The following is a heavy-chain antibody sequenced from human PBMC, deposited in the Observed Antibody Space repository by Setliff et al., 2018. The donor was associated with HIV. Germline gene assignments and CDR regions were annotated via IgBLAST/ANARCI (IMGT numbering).Heavy chain of an antibody. D-gene: IGHD2-2*01. CDR3: IPGGSSSIFFPH. V-gene: IGHV1-3*03. Sequence: GASVKVSCKASGYTFTSYAMHWVRQAPGQRLEWMGWINAGNGNTKYSQEFQGRFTISRDDAKNTAYLQMSSLKTEDTALYYCIPGGSSSIFFPHWGRGTLVTVSS. CDR1: GYTFTSYA. CDR2: INAGNGNT. J-gene: IGHJ4*02.